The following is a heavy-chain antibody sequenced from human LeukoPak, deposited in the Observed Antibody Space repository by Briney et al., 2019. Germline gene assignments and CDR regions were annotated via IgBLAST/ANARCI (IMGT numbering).Heavy chain of an antibody. Sequence: TGGSLRLSCAASGFTFSSYAMSWVRQAPGKGLEWVSSISGSGGSPYYAGSVKGRFTISRDNSKNTLYLQMNSLRAEDTAVYYCATPTPVATDIWGQGTMVTVSS. CDR2: ISGSGGSP. J-gene: IGHJ3*02. CDR3: ATPTPVATDI. CDR1: GFTFSSYA. D-gene: IGHD4-17*01. V-gene: IGHV3-23*01.